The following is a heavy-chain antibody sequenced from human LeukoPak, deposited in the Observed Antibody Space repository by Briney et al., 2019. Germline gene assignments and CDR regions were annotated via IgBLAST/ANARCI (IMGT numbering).Heavy chain of an antibody. V-gene: IGHV4-59*01. CDR2: IYYSGST. D-gene: IGHD5-18*01. CDR1: GGSFSGYY. CDR3: ARAGGYSYGVDY. J-gene: IGHJ4*02. Sequence: PSETLSLTCAVYGGSFSGYYWSWIRQPPGKGLEWIGYIYYSGSTNYNPSLKSRVTISVDASKNQFSLKLSSVTAADTAVYYCARAGGYSYGVDYWGQGTLVTVSS.